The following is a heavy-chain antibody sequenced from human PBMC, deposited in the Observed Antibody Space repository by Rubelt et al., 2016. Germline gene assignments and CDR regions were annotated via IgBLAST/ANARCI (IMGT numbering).Heavy chain of an antibody. CDR2: ISGSGSTI. CDR3: ALLLVGASDS. J-gene: IGHJ4*02. D-gene: IGHD1-26*01. CDR1: GFTFSSYS. Sequence: EVQLVESGGGLVQPGGYLRLSCAASGFTFSSYSMNWVRQAPGKGLEWVSYISGSGSTIYYADSVKGRFTISRDNAKNSLYLQMNSLRDDDTAVYYCALLLVGASDSWGQGTLVTVSS. V-gene: IGHV3-48*02.